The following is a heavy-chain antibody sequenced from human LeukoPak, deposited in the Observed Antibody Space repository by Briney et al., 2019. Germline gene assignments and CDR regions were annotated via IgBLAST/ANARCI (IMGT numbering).Heavy chain of an antibody. D-gene: IGHD3-16*01. CDR1: GYTFTSHG. CDR2: ISAYNGNT. Sequence: GASVKVSCKASGYTFTSHGISWVRQAPGQGLEWMGWISAYNGNTNYAQKLQGRVTMTTDTSTSTAYMELRSLRSDDTAVYYCALVNYDYVWGSYSYYFDYWGQGTLVTVSS. J-gene: IGHJ4*02. V-gene: IGHV1-18*01. CDR3: ALVNYDYVWGSYSYYFDY.